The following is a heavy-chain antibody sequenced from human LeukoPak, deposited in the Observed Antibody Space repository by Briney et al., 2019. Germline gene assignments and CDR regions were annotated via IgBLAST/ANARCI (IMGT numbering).Heavy chain of an antibody. CDR3: ARDLGSFYNVKAFDI. CDR2: ISDSGGRT. D-gene: IGHD3-10*01. Sequence: GGSLRLSCAAYGFTFSIYAMGWVRQAPGKGLEWVSTISDSGGRTYYADSVKGRFTISRDNSKKTLYLQMNNLRAEDTAVYYCARDLGSFYNVKAFDIWGQGTLVTVSS. CDR1: GFTFSIYA. V-gene: IGHV3-23*01. J-gene: IGHJ3*02.